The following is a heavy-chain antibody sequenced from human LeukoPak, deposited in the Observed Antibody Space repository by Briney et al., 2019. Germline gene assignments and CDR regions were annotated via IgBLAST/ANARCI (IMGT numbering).Heavy chain of an antibody. CDR2: IKQDGSEK. V-gene: IGHV3-7*01. J-gene: IGHJ6*02. D-gene: IGHD3-10*01. Sequence: GGSLRLSCAASGFTFSSYWMSWVRQAPGKGLEWVANIKQDGSEKYYVDSVKGRFTISRDNAKNSLYLQMNSLRAEDTAVYYCARDINQYYYYGMDVWGQGTTVTVSS. CDR3: ARDINQYYYYGMDV. CDR1: GFTFSSYW.